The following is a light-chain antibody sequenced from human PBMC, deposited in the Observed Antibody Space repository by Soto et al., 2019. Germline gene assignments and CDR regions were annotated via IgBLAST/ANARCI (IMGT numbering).Light chain of an antibody. V-gene: IGKV3-15*01. CDR2: DAY. CDR3: QHYKTWPLA. J-gene: IGKJ4*01. CDR1: QGVGST. Sequence: EIVMAQSPATLSVSPGERVTLSCRASQGVGSTLAWYRQQPGQAPRLLIYDAYIRATGVPARFSGSGSGTEFTLTISSVQSEDFAVYYCQHYKTWPLAFGGGTKVDIK.